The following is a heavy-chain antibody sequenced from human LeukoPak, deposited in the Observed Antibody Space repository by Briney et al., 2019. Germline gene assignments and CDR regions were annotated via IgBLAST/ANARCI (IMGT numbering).Heavy chain of an antibody. J-gene: IGHJ4*02. CDR1: GGSISPYY. Sequence: SETLSLTCTVSGGSISPYYWSWIRQPPGKGLEWIGYIYYNGSTNYNPSLKSRVTISVDTSKNQFSLRLSSVTAADTAVYYCARRGGLYCSGGRCYHYYFDYWGQGTLVTVSS. CDR3: ARRGGLYCSGGRCYHYYFDY. D-gene: IGHD2-15*01. V-gene: IGHV4-59*08. CDR2: IYYNGST.